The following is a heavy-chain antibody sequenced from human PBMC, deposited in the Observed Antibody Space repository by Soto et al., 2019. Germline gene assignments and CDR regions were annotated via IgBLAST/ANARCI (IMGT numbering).Heavy chain of an antibody. Sequence: ASETLSHTCPVSGRSISSSTYYWGWLRQPPGRGLEWIGSVYYGENTYYNPSLKSRVTISVDTSKNLFSLNLSSVTAADTAMYYCARPQFSGTYHDPFKIWGPGTMVTVSS. CDR3: ARPQFSGTYHDPFKI. CDR2: VYYGENT. CDR1: GRSISSSTYY. J-gene: IGHJ3*02. D-gene: IGHD1-26*01. V-gene: IGHV4-39*02.